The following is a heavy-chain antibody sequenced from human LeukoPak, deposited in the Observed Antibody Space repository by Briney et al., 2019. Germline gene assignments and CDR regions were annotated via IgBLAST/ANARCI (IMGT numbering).Heavy chain of an antibody. Sequence: GGSLRLSCAASGFTFSSYSMNWVRQAPGKGLEWVSSISSSSGYIYYADSVTGRFTISRDNAKNSLYLQMNSLRAEDTAVYYCARDRGFVAVAGTGDAFDIWGQGTMVTVSS. D-gene: IGHD6-19*01. CDR1: GFTFSSYS. CDR3: ARDRGFVAVAGTGDAFDI. CDR2: ISSSSGYI. V-gene: IGHV3-21*01. J-gene: IGHJ3*02.